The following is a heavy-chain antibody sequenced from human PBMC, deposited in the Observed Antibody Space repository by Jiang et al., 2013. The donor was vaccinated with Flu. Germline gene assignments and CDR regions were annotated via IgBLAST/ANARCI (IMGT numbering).Heavy chain of an antibody. CDR3: ARDATRDYYDSSGYDYMPDWYFDL. Sequence: GSGLVKPSETLSLTCTVSGGSISSYYWSWIRQPPGKGLEWIGYIYTSGSTNYNPSLKSRVTISVDTSKNQFSLKLSSVTAADTAVYYCARDATRDYYDSSGYDYMPDWYFDLWGLAPWSLSP. CDR2: IYTSGST. D-gene: IGHD3-22*01. J-gene: IGHJ2*01. V-gene: IGHV4-4*09. CDR1: GGSISSYY.